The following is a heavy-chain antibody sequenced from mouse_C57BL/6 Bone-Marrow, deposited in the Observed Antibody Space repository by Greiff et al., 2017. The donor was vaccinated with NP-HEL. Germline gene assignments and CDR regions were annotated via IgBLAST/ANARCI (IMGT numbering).Heavy chain of an antibody. J-gene: IGHJ1*03. CDR3: ARRGAIYYYGSNFDV. D-gene: IGHD1-1*01. V-gene: IGHV1-19*01. Sequence: EVQLQQSGPVLVKPGASVKMSCKASGYTFTDYYMNWVKQSHGKSLEWIGVINPYNGGTSYNQKFKGKATLTVDKSSSTAYMELNSLTSEDSAVYYCARRGAIYYYGSNFDVWGTGTTVTVSS. CDR1: GYTFTDYY. CDR2: INPYNGGT.